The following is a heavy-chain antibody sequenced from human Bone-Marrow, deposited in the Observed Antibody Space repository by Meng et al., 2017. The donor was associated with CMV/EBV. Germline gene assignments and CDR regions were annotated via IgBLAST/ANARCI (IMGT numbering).Heavy chain of an antibody. CDR2: ISSNGGTT. V-gene: IGHV3-64*02. CDR1: GFTFSSYG. D-gene: IGHD1-26*01. Sequence: GESLKISCAASGFTFSSYGMHWVRQAPGKGLEYVSGISSNGGTTYYADSVKGKFTISRDNSKNTLYLQMGSLRPEDMAVYYCARVALVGVTAPFDYWGQGTLVTVSS. CDR3: ARVALVGVTAPFDY. J-gene: IGHJ4*02.